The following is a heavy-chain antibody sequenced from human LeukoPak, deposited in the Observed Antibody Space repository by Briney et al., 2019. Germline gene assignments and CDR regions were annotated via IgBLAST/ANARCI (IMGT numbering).Heavy chain of an antibody. CDR3: ARGDSSGYVVY. V-gene: IGHV4-39*07. Sequence: SETLSLTCTVSGGSISSYYWGWIRQPPGKGLEWIGSIYYSGSTYYNPSLKSRVTISVDTSKNQFSLKLSSVTAADTAVYYCARGDSSGYVVYWGQGTLVTVSS. CDR2: IYYSGST. CDR1: GGSISSYY. D-gene: IGHD3-22*01. J-gene: IGHJ4*02.